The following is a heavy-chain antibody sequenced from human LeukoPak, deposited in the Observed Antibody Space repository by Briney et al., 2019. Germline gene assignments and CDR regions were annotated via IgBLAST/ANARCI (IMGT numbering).Heavy chain of an antibody. V-gene: IGHV1-18*01. CDR3: ARGMSIQLWSHFDY. CDR1: GYTFTSYG. CDR2: ISAYNGNT. J-gene: IGHJ4*02. D-gene: IGHD5-18*01. Sequence: GASVKVPCKASGYTFTSYGISWVPQAPGQGLEWMGWISAYNGNTNYAQKLQGRVTMTTDTSTSTAYMELRSLRSDDTAVYYCARGMSIQLWSHFDYWGQGTLVTVSS.